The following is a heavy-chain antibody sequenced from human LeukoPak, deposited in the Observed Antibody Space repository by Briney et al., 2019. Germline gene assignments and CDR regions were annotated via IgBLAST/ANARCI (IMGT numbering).Heavy chain of an antibody. V-gene: IGHV3-23*01. J-gene: IGHJ4*02. CDR2: ISGSGGST. D-gene: IGHD3-22*01. CDR3: AKRGVVIRVILVGFHKEAYYFDS. Sequence: GGSLRLSCAVSGITVSNYGMSWVRQAPGKGLEWVAGISGSGGSTNYADSVKGRFTLSRDNPRNTLYLQMNSLRAEDTAVYFCAKRGVVIRVILVGFHKEAYYFDSWGQGALVTVSS. CDR1: GITVSNYG.